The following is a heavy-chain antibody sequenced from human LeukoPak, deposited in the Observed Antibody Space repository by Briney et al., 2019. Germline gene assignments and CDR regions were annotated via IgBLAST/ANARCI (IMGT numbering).Heavy chain of an antibody. CDR1: GFTFSSYS. Sequence: GGSLRLSCAASGFTFSSYSMNWVRQAPGKGLEWVSSISSSSSYIYYADSVKGRFTISRDNAKNSLYLQMNSLRAEDTAVYYCARARGLNDPGLPNYWGQGTLVTVSS. V-gene: IGHV3-21*01. J-gene: IGHJ4*02. CDR2: ISSSSSYI. D-gene: IGHD1-1*01. CDR3: ARARGLNDPGLPNY.